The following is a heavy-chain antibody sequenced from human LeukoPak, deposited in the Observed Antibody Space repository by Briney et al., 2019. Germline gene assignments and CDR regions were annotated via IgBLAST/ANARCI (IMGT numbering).Heavy chain of an antibody. J-gene: IGHJ6*03. CDR2: IYSSGST. D-gene: IGHD3-22*01. V-gene: IGHV4-61*02. CDR3: ARGHRDYYDSSGYYYAYYYYMDV. CDR1: GGSISSSSYY. Sequence: SQTLSLTCTVSGGSISSSSYYWSWIRQPAGKGLEWIGRIYSSGSTNYNPSLKSRVTISVDTSKNQFSLKLSSVTAADTAVYYCARGHRDYYDSSGYYYAYYYYMDVWGKGTTVTVSS.